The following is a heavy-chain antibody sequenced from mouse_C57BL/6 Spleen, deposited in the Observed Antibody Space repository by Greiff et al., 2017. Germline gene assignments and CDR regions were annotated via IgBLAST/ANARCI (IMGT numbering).Heavy chain of an antibody. Sequence: VQLQQPGAELVRPGASVTLSCKASGYTFTDYEMHWVKQTPVHGLEWIGAIDPETGGTAYNQKFKGKAILTADKSSSTAYMELRSLTSEDSAVYYCTKRGSNYPYYAMDYWGQGTSVTVSS. D-gene: IGHD2-5*01. J-gene: IGHJ4*01. V-gene: IGHV1-15*01. CDR3: TKRGSNYPYYAMDY. CDR2: IDPETGGT. CDR1: GYTFTDYE.